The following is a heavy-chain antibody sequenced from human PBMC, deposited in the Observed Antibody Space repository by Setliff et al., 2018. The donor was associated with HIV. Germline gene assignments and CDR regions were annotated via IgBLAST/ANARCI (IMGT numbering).Heavy chain of an antibody. Sequence: PSETLSLTCTVSGGSISSYYWSWIRQPPGKGLEWIGYIYYSGSTYYNPSLKSRISMSVDTSKNQFSLELTSLTAADTAVYYCATRPRIAARPFDYWGQGMLVTVSS. CDR1: GGSISSYY. J-gene: IGHJ4*02. CDR2: IYYSGST. D-gene: IGHD6-6*01. V-gene: IGHV4-59*04. CDR3: ATRPRIAARPFDY.